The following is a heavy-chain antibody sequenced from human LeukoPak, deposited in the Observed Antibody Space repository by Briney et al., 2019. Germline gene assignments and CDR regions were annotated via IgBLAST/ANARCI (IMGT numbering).Heavy chain of an antibody. CDR2: INPNSGGT. J-gene: IGHJ4*02. CDR1: GYTFTGNY. D-gene: IGHD5-24*01. Sequence: ASVKVFCETSGYTFTGNYMHWVRQAPGQGLEWIGRINPNSGGTNLAQKFQGRVTMTRDTSISTAYMELSRLRSDDTAVYYCAREGDGFNSWAYFDYWGQGTLVTVPS. V-gene: IGHV1-2*06. CDR3: AREGDGFNSWAYFDY.